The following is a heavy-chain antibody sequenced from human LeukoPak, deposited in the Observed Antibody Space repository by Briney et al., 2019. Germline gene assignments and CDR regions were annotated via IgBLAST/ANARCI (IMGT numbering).Heavy chain of an antibody. CDR3: AKGGRGYSGYDLDY. CDR2: IRYDGSNK. CDR1: GFTFSSYV. D-gene: IGHD5-12*01. J-gene: IGHJ4*02. V-gene: IGHV3-30*02. Sequence: GGSLRLSCAASGFTFSSYVMHWVRQAPGKGLEWVAFIRYDGSNKYYADSVKGRFTISRDNSKNTLYLQMNRLRAEDTAVYYCAKGGRGYSGYDLDYWGQGTLVTVSS.